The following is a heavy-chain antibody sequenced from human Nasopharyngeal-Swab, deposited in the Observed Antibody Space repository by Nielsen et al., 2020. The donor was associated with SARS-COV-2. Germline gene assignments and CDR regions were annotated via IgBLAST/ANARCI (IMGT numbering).Heavy chain of an antibody. Sequence: ASVKVSCKASGYNFTTYDFNWVRQATGQGLEWMGWMNPNSGNTGYAQKFQGRVTMTRNTSIRTAYMELSSLRSEDTAVYYCARFPREQWHYGMDVWGQGTTVTVSS. CDR3: ARFPREQWHYGMDV. V-gene: IGHV1-8*01. CDR1: GYNFTTYD. CDR2: MNPNSGNT. J-gene: IGHJ6*02. D-gene: IGHD6-19*01.